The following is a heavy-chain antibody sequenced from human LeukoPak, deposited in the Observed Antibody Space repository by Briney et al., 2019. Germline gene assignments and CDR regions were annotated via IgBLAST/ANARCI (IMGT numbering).Heavy chain of an antibody. CDR1: RFTFSEYY. CDR2: ISGSGGST. J-gene: IGHJ4*02. CDR3: AKATRGSSSDY. Sequence: GGSLRLSCAASRFTFSEYYMSWIRQAPGKGLEWVSAISGSGGSTYYADSVKGRFTISRDNSKNTLYLQMNSLRAEDTAVYYCAKATRGSSSDYWGQGTLVTVSS. V-gene: IGHV3-23*01. D-gene: IGHD6-6*01.